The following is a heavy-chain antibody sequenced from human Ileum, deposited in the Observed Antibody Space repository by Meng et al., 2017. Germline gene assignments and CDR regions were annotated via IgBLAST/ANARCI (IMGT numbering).Heavy chain of an antibody. Sequence: RRPEASGPGRWRPTNTMSPSCTAPGGSISNNSYVWGWISQPPGKGLEWRWGFYYSGSTYDKSPLKSRVTISGETSKNQFSLKLGSVTAADTAVYYWGTCIRGRPWFDSWGQGTLVTVSS. CDR2: FYYSGST. CDR1: GGSISNNSYV. V-gene: IGHV4-39*07. J-gene: IGHJ5*01. D-gene: IGHD1-14*01. CDR3: GTCIRGRPWFDS.